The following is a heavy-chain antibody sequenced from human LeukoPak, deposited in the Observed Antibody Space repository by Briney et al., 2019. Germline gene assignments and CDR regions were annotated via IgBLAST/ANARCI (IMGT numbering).Heavy chain of an antibody. CDR1: GFTFSSYW. J-gene: IGHJ4*02. Sequence: PGGSLRLSCAASGFTFSSYWMHWVRQAPGKGLVWVSRINSDGSSTSYADSVKGRFTISRDNAKNSLYLQMNSLRAEDTAVYYCARGETSDTRHLDYWGQGTLVTVSS. D-gene: IGHD1-1*01. V-gene: IGHV3-74*01. CDR2: INSDGSST. CDR3: ARGETSDTRHLDY.